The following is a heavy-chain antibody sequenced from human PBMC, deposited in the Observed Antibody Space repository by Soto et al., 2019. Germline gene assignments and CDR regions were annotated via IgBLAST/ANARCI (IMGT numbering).Heavy chain of an antibody. V-gene: IGHV4-4*02. CDR3: ARLVYDTRLNYMYFDF. CDR2: IFHDGTA. D-gene: IGHD2-8*01. J-gene: IGHJ4*02. Sequence: SETLSLTCAVSGVSISSGNLWTCVRQTPQRGLEYIGEIFHDGTANYYPSFERRVAISVDTSKNQFSLELTSVTAADTAIYFCARLVYDTRLNYMYFDFWGQGALVTVYS. CDR1: GVSISSGNL.